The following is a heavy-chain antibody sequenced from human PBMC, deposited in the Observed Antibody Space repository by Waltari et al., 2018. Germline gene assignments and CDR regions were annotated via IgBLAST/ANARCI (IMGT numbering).Heavy chain of an antibody. V-gene: IGHV3-53*01. D-gene: IGHD1-1*01. Sequence: VQLQESGPGLVKPSETLSLTCTVSGGSISSNYMSWVRQAPGKGLEWVSVIYSGGSTYYADSVKGRFTISRDNSKNTLYLQMNSLGAEDTAVYDCASSPLDQHAFDIWGQGTMVTVSS. CDR3: ASSPLDQHAFDI. J-gene: IGHJ3*02. CDR1: GGSISSNY. CDR2: IYSGGST.